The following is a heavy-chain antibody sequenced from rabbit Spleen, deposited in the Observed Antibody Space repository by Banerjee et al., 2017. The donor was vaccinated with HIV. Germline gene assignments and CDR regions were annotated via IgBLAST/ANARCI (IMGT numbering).Heavy chain of an antibody. V-gene: IGHV1S40*01. J-gene: IGHJ6*01. CDR3: ARDTSTSFSTYGMDL. Sequence: QSVEESGGGLVKPGASLTPTLQGSGFSLNCGEGMVWVRQAPGKGLEWIACIYAGSSSNTYSATWAKGRFTISKTSSTTVTLQMTSLSAADTATYFCARDTSTSFSTYGMDLWGPGTLVTVS. CDR2: IYAGSSSNT. CDR1: GFSLNCGEG. D-gene: IGHD1-1*01.